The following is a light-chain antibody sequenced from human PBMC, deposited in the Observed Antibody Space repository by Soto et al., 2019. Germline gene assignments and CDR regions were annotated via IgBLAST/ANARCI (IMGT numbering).Light chain of an antibody. CDR3: QQSDSMPWT. CDR2: AAS. J-gene: IGKJ1*01. V-gene: IGKV1-39*01. Sequence: DIQITQSHSSLSASVGDRVTITCRASQSISGYLNWYQKKSGQAPRLLMYAASSLQSGVPSRFSGSGSGTDFTLTISSLQPEDSATYYCQQSDSMPWTFGQGTKVDTK. CDR1: QSISGY.